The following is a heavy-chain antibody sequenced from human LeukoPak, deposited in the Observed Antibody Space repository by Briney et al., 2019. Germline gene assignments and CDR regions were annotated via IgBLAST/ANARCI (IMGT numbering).Heavy chain of an antibody. Sequence: GRSLRLSCAASGFTFSSYAMHWVHQAPGKGLEWVAVISYDGSNKYYADSVKGRFTISRDNSKNTLYLQMNSLRAEDTAVYYCARVASGFLEWLSSGPTYGMDVWGQGTTVTVSS. J-gene: IGHJ6*02. CDR3: ARVASGFLEWLSSGPTYGMDV. V-gene: IGHV3-30-3*01. CDR2: ISYDGSNK. D-gene: IGHD3-3*01. CDR1: GFTFSSYA.